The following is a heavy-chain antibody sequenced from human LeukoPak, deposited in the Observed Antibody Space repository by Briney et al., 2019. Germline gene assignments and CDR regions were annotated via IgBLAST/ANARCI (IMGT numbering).Heavy chain of an antibody. CDR2: ISSSSSYI. Sequence: GGSLRLSCAVSGFTFSTYSMNWVRQAPGKGLEWVSSISSSSSYIFYADSVKGRFTISRDNSKNTLYLQMNSLRAEDTAVYYCARVDYGDYGFDYWGQGTLVTVSS. V-gene: IGHV3-21*01. J-gene: IGHJ4*02. D-gene: IGHD4-17*01. CDR3: ARVDYGDYGFDY. CDR1: GFTFSTYS.